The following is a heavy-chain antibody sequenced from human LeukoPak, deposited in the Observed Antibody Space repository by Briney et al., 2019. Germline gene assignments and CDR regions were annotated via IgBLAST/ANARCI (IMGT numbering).Heavy chain of an antibody. CDR3: ARSAESSSWVEFDY. J-gene: IGHJ4*02. D-gene: IGHD6-13*01. CDR2: ISAYNSNT. Sequence: ASVKVSCKASGYTFTSYGINWVRQAPGQGLEWMGWISAYNSNTHYAQKLQGRVTMTTDTSTSTAYMEVRSLRSDDTAVYYCARSAESSSWVEFDYWGQGTLVTVSS. CDR1: GYTFTSYG. V-gene: IGHV1-18*01.